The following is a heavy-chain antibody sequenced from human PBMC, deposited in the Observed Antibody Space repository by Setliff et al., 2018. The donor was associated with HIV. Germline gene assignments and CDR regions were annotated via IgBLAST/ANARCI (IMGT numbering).Heavy chain of an antibody. V-gene: IGHV3-30*04. Sequence: GESLKISCAASGFIFSSYAMHWVRQAPGKGLEWVAVIWYDGSKKYDADFVKGRFTISRDNSKNSLYLQMNSLRTEDTALYYCVKGVEYGDYGSDYWGQGTLVTVSS. CDR1: GFIFSSYA. D-gene: IGHD4-17*01. CDR2: IWYDGSKK. J-gene: IGHJ4*02. CDR3: VKGVEYGDYGSDY.